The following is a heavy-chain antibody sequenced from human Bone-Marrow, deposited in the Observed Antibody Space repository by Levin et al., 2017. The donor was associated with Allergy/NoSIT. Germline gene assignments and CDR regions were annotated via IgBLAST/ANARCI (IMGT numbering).Heavy chain of an antibody. J-gene: IGHJ4*02. Sequence: SETLSLTCNVSGYSISSGLYWGWLRQPPGKGLEWIANIYHAGNTYYYPSLRSRVTLAVDTSKNQFSLRLSSVTAADTAVYYCARVGDYPDSTNYYYGKSPFDYWGQGTLVTVSS. D-gene: IGHD3-22*01. CDR3: ARVGDYPDSTNYYYGKSPFDY. CDR2: IYHAGNT. V-gene: IGHV4-38-2*02. CDR1: GYSISSGLY.